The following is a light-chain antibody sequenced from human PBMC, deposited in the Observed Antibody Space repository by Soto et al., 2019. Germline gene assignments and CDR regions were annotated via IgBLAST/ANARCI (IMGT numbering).Light chain of an antibody. Sequence: DIQITQSPSTLSASVGDRVTITCRASQSISTWLAWYQQKPGKAPKLLIYDVSSLESGVPSRFSGSGSGTEFTLTIXSLQPDDFATYYCQQYNSYWTFGQGTKVDIK. CDR2: DVS. CDR1: QSISTW. V-gene: IGKV1-5*01. CDR3: QQYNSYWT. J-gene: IGKJ1*01.